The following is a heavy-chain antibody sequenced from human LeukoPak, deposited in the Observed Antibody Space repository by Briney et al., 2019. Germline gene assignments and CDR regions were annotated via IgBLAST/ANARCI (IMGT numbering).Heavy chain of an antibody. CDR3: AIDHDSGGYYGLRGRDY. D-gene: IGHD3-22*01. J-gene: IGHJ4*02. CDR1: GFTFSNSA. Sequence: GASLRLSCAASGFTFSNSAMSWVRQAPGKGLEWVSLISAEGGSTYYADSVKGRFTISRDNSKNTLYLQMNSLRAEDTAVYYCAIDHDSGGYYGLRGRDYWGQGTLVTVSS. V-gene: IGHV3-23*01. CDR2: ISAEGGST.